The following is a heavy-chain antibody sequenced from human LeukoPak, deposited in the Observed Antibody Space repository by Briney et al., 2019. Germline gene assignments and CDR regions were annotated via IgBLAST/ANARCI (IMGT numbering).Heavy chain of an antibody. CDR2: MNPNSGNT. J-gene: IGHJ6*02. CDR1: GYTFTSYD. V-gene: IGHV1-8*01. D-gene: IGHD3-3*01. CDR3: ARGSGYYDFWSGYAAPLDYYCYYGMDV. Sequence: ASVKVSCKASGYTFTSYDINWARQATGQGLEWMGWMNPNSGNTGYAQKFQGRVTTTRNTSISTAYMELSSLRSEDTAVYYCARGSGYYDFWSGYAAPLDYYCYYGMDVWGQGTTVTVSS.